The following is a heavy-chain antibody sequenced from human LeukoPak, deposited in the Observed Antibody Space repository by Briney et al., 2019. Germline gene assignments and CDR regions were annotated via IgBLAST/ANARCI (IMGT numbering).Heavy chain of an antibody. J-gene: IGHJ4*02. V-gene: IGHV3-23*05. D-gene: IGHD3-16*01. CDR2: INSNGFST. CDR3: VNPLLYYDGTRVNY. Sequence: GGSLRLSCATSGFSFSGYAMTWVRQAPGRGLERVSAINSNGFSTYYADSVKGRFTISRDNSNNTVYLQMNNLRPEDTAMYHCVNPLLYYDGTRVNYWGQGTLVTVSS. CDR1: GFSFSGYA.